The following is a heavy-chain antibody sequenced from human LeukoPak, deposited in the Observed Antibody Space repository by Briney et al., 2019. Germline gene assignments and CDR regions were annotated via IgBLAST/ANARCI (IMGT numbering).Heavy chain of an antibody. CDR3: ARDHNPVVVVPAAILEIDY. CDR2: ISAYNGNT. D-gene: IGHD2-2*01. J-gene: IGHJ4*02. CDR1: GYTFTSYG. V-gene: IGHV1-18*01. Sequence: ASVKVSCKASGYTFTSYGISWVRQAPGQGLEWMGWISAYNGNTNYAQKLQGRVTMTTDTSTSTAYMELRSLRSDDTVVYYCARDHNPVVVVPAAILEIDYWGQGTLVTVSS.